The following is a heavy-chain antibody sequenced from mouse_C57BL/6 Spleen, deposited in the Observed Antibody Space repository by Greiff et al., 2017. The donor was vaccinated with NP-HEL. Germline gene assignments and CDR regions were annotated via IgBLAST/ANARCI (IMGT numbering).Heavy chain of an antibody. Sequence: QVQLQQPGAELVRPGTSVKLSCKASGYTFTSYWMHWVKQRPGQGLEWIGVIDPSDSYTNYNQKFKGKATLTVDTSSSTAYMQLSSLTSEDSAVYYCGGGSSFFYFDYWGQGTTLTVSS. D-gene: IGHD1-1*01. V-gene: IGHV1-59*01. CDR2: IDPSDSYT. J-gene: IGHJ2*01. CDR3: GGGSSFFYFDY. CDR1: GYTFTSYW.